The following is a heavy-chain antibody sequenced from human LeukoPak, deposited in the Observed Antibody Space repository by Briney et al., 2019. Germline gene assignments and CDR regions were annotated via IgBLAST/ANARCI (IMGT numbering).Heavy chain of an antibody. CDR2: ISAYNGNT. V-gene: IGHV1-18*01. J-gene: IGHJ4*02. D-gene: IGHD3-22*01. Sequence: ASVKVSCKASGYTFTSYGISWVRQAPGQGLEWMGWISAYNGNTNYAQKLQGRVTMTTDTSTSTAYMELSSLRSEDTAVYYCASSFDRAMIVPPNYWGQGTLVTVSS. CDR3: ASSFDRAMIVPPNY. CDR1: GYTFTSYG.